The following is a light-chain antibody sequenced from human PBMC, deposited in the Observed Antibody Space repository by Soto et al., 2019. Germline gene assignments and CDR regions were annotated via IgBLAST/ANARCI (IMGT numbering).Light chain of an antibody. J-gene: IGKJ4*01. CDR3: QQSYSTLLT. CDR1: QSISSY. V-gene: IGKV1-39*01. Sequence: DIQMTQSPSSLSASVGDRVTITCRASQSISSYLNWYQQKPGKAPKLLIYAASSLQSGVPSRFRGSGSGTDFTLTISSLQPEDFATYYCQQSYSTLLTFGGGNKVEI. CDR2: AAS.